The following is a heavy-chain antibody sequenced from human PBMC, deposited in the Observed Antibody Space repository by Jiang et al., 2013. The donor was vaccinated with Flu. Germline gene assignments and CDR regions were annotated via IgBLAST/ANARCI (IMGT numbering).Heavy chain of an antibody. J-gene: IGHJ6*03. CDR2: MYYSGTT. Sequence: LLKPSETLSLTCTVSGGSISSSAYYWDWIRQPPGKGLEWIGSMYYSGTTYYNPSLKSRVTISVDTSKNQFSLELSSVTAADTAVYYCALTRTDYYYYMDVWGKGTTVTVSS. CDR3: ALTRTDYYYYMDV. CDR1: GGSISSSAYY. D-gene: IGHD3-10*01. V-gene: IGHV4-39*01.